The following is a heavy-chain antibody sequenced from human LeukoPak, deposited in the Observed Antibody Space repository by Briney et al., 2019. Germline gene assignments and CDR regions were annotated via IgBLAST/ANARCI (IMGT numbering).Heavy chain of an antibody. V-gene: IGHV3-23*01. CDR3: AKDGLELEVPENWFDP. D-gene: IGHD3-10*01. J-gene: IGHJ5*02. CDR2: ISGSGGST. CDR1: GFTFSTYA. Sequence: PGGSLRLSCAASGFTFSTYAMSWVRQAPGKGLEWVSGISGSGGSTYYADSVKGRFTISRDNSKNTLYLQMNSLRAEDTAVYYCAKDGLELEVPENWFDPWGQGTLVTVSS.